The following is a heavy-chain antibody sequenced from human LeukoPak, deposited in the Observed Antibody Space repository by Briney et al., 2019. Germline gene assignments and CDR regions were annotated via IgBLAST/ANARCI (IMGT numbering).Heavy chain of an antibody. CDR1: GGSISSGSYY. Sequence: SETLSLTCTVSGGSISSGSYYWSWIRQPAGKGLEWIGRIYTSGSTNYNPSLKSRVTISVDTSKNQFSLKLSSVTAADTAVYYCAGGGTAMDNWFDPWGQGTLVTVSS. CDR2: IYTSGST. CDR3: AGGGTAMDNWFDP. J-gene: IGHJ5*02. V-gene: IGHV4-61*02. D-gene: IGHD5-18*01.